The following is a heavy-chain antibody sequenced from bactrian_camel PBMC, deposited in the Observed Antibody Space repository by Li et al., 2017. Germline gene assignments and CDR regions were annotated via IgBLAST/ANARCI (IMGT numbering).Heavy chain of an antibody. CDR2: ISPSGGI. V-gene: IGHV3S66*01. D-gene: IGHD5*01. CDR3: AKTDDYGLGITVADFGY. J-gene: IGHJ6*01. Sequence: DVQLVESGGGSVQAGGSLRLSCVVAGYSYSAPFMAWFRQAPGKEREGVAGISPSGGICYADSVKGRFTISRDNAKNTVYLQLNSLKTEDMASYYCAKTDDYGLGITVADFGYWGQGTQVTVS. CDR1: GYSYSAPF.